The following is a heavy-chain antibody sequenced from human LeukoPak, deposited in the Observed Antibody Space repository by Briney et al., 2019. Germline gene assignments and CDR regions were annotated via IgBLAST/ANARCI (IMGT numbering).Heavy chain of an antibody. Sequence: PSETLSLTCTVSGGSISGYYWSWIRQPPGKGLEWTGYSYDSGSTNFNPSLKSRVTISVDTSKNQFSLKLSSVTAADTAVYYCARVPRSYYYYYYMDVWGKGTTVTVSS. CDR1: GGSISGYY. CDR3: ARVPRSYYYYYYMDV. CDR2: SYDSGST. V-gene: IGHV4-59*01. J-gene: IGHJ6*03.